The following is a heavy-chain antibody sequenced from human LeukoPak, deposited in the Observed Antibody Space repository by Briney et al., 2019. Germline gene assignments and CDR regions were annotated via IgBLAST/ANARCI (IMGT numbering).Heavy chain of an antibody. D-gene: IGHD6-19*01. CDR3: ARGRGFLAGY. V-gene: IGHV3-30-3*01. CDR1: GFTFSSYA. J-gene: IGHJ4*02. Sequence: GGSLRLSCAASGFTFSSYAMHWVRQAPGKGLEWVAVISYDGSNKYYADSVKGRFTISRDNSKNTLYLQMNSLRAGDTAVYYCARGRGFLAGYWGQGTLVTVSS. CDR2: ISYDGSNK.